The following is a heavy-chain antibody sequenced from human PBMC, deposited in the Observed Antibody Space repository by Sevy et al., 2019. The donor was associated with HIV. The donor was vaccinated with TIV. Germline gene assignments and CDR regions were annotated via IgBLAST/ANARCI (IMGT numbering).Heavy chain of an antibody. D-gene: IGHD6-25*01. J-gene: IGHJ4*02. CDR2: IYYSGST. Sequence: PENLSLTCTVSGGSMNNYFWSWIRQPPGKALEGIGYIYYSGSTNYNPSLKSRVTISVDTSKNQFSLNLSSVTAADTAVYYSARESIGAVGDFDYWGQGTLVSVSS. V-gene: IGHV4-59*01. CDR1: GGSMNNYF. CDR3: ARESIGAVGDFDY.